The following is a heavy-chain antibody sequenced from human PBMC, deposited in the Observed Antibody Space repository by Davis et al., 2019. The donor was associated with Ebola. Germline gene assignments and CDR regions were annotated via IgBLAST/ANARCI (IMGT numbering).Heavy chain of an antibody. CDR2: IYYSGST. CDR1: GGSISSGDYY. J-gene: IGHJ6*02. CDR3: ARLDNAYDDYAMDV. D-gene: IGHD3-3*01. V-gene: IGHV4-30-4*01. Sequence: MPSETLSLTCTVSGGSISSGDYYWSWIRQPPGKGLEWIGYIYYSGSTYYNPSLKRRVTISVDTSKNQLSRKLSSVTAADTAVYYCARLDNAYDDYAMDVWGQGTTVTVSS.